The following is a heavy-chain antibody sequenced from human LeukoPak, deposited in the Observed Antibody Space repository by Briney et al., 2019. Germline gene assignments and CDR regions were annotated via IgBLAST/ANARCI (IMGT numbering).Heavy chain of an antibody. J-gene: IGHJ6*03. D-gene: IGHD2-2*01. CDR3: ARGRYCSSSSCYQIYYYYMDV. CDR2: ISAYNGNT. CDR1: GYTFTSLG. V-gene: IGHV1-18*01. Sequence: ASVKVSCKASGYTFTSLGISWVRQAPRQGLEWMGWISAYNGNTNYAQKLQGRVTMTTDTSTSTAYMELRSLRSDDTAVYYCARGRYCSSSSCYQIYYYYMDVWGKGTTVTVSS.